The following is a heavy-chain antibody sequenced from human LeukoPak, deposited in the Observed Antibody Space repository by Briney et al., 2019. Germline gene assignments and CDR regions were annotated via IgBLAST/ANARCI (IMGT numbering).Heavy chain of an antibody. D-gene: IGHD4-17*01. J-gene: IGHJ4*02. CDR1: GGSVSSGSYY. Sequence: PSETLSLTCTVSGGSVSSGSYYWSWIRQPPGKGLEWIGYIYYSGSTNYNPSLKSRVTISVDTSKNQFSLKLSSVTAADTAVYYCARARRGDYVPDYWGQGTLVTVSS. V-gene: IGHV4-61*01. CDR3: ARARRGDYVPDY. CDR2: IYYSGST.